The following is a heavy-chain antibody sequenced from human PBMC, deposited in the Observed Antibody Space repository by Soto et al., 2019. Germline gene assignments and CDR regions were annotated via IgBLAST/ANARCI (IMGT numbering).Heavy chain of an antibody. CDR2: ISYDGSNK. CDR1: GFSFSSYG. V-gene: IGHV3-30*18. D-gene: IGHD6-13*01. Sequence: GGSLRLSCAASGFSFSSYGMHWVRQAPGKGLEWVAVISYDGSNKYYADSVKGRFTISRDNSKNTLYLQMNSLRAEDTAVYYCAKVVYKAAAAYYYYYGMDVWGQGTTVTVSS. CDR3: AKVVYKAAAAYYYYYGMDV. J-gene: IGHJ6*01.